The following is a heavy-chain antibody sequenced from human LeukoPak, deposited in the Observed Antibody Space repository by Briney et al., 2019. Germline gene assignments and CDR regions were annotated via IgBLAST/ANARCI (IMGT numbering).Heavy chain of an antibody. D-gene: IGHD6-13*01. CDR3: AGQLANLAMDV. J-gene: IGHJ6*02. CDR1: GGSIRSYY. CDR2: FYTGGNT. V-gene: IGHV4-4*07. Sequence: SETLSLTCIVSGGSIRSYYWSWIRRPAGKGLEWIGRFYTGGNTIYNPSLRSRVTMSVDTSKNQFSLQLSSVTAADTAVYYCAGQLANLAMDVWGQGTTVTVSS.